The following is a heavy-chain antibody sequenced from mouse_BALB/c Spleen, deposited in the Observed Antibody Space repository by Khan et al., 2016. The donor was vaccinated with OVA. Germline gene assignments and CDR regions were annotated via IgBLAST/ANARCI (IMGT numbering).Heavy chain of an antibody. V-gene: IGHV5-17*02. D-gene: IGHD1-2*01. CDR1: GFTFRSFG. CDR2: IGSDSSTI. Sequence: EVELVESGGGLVQPGGSRKLSCTASGFTFRSFGMHWVRQAPEKGLEWVAYIGSDSSTIYYADTVKGRFTISRDNPKNTLLLQLTSLRSEDTAMYYCASSHYWSCFASWGQGTMVTVSA. J-gene: IGHJ3*01. CDR3: ASSHYWSCFAS.